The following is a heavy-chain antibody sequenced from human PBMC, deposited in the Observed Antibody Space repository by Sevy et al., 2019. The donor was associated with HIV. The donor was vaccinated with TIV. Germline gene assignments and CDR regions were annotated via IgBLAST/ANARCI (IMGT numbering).Heavy chain of an antibody. V-gene: IGHV3-11*01. D-gene: IGHD1-26*01. CDR3: ARDMGAVTYYYYGMDV. CDR2: ISSTGSTI. Sequence: GGSLRLSCAASGFTFSDYYMSWIRQAPGKGLEWVSFISSTGSTIYYADSVKGRFTISRDNAQNSLYLQMNSLRGEDTAVYYCARDMGAVTYYYYGMDVWGQGKTVTVSS. CDR1: GFTFSDYY. J-gene: IGHJ6*02.